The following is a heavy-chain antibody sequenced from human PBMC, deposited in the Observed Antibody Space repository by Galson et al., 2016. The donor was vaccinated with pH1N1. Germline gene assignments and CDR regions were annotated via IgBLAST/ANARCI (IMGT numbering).Heavy chain of an antibody. CDR3: AKGGYGDYGLDVFDI. Sequence: LRLSCAASGSNSDYNMNWVRLAPGKGLEWVSSISGSGGRKHYADSVQGRFIISRDNSKNTPYMQMNSLRAGDTPLYFCAKGGYGDYGLDVFDIWGQGTMVIVSS. D-gene: IGHD4-17*01. CDR2: ISGSGGRK. CDR1: GSNSDYN. J-gene: IGHJ3*02. V-gene: IGHV3-23*01.